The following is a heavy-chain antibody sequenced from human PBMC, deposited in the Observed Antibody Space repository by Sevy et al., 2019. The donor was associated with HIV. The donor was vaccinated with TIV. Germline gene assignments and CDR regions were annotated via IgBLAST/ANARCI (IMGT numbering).Heavy chain of an antibody. CDR1: GGSIRSSHW. J-gene: IGHJ6*02. CDR3: ASEEYFYGSGTYGYGMDV. V-gene: IGHV4-4*02. CDR2: IYYSGSR. D-gene: IGHD3-10*01. Sequence: SETLSLTCAVSGGSIRSSHWWSWVRQSPGKGLEWIGEIYYSGSRNYNPSLKSRLTISVDTSNNLFSLRLSAVTAADTAFYYCASEEYFYGSGTYGYGMDVWGQGTTVTVSS.